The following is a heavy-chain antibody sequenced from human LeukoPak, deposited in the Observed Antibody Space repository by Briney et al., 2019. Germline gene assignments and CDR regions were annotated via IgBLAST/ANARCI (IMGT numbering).Heavy chain of an antibody. CDR2: IGNTET. D-gene: IGHD5-18*01. CDR1: GFPFETNA. J-gene: IGHJ4*02. CDR3: AKDWIQFNRVFDCFDS. Sequence: GGSLRLSCATSGFPFETNAMSWVRQAPGKGLEWVATIGNTETFYADSVKGRFTISRDNSKNTVNLQMNRLRVEDTAIYYCAKDWIQFNRVFDCFDSWGQGTLVTVSS. V-gene: IGHV3-23*01.